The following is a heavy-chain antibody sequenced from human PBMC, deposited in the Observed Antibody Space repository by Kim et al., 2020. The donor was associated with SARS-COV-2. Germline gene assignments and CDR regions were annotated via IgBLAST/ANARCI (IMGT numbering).Heavy chain of an antibody. J-gene: IGHJ3*02. CDR2: IYYSGST. CDR1: GGSISSGDYY. D-gene: IGHD3-22*01. Sequence: SETLSLTCTVSGGSISSGDYYWSWIRQPPGKGLEWIGYIYYSGSTYYNPSLKSRVTISVDTSKNQFSLKLSSVTAADTAVYYCARDSPRDSSGYYLTAFDIWGQGTMVTVSS. V-gene: IGHV4-30-4*01. CDR3: ARDSPRDSSGYYLTAFDI.